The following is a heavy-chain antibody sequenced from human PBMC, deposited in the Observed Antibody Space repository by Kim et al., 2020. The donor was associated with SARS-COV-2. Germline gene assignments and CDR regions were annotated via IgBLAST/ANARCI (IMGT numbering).Heavy chain of an antibody. CDR3: ARSVFGDNY. CDR2: INQDGSES. J-gene: IGHJ4*02. Sequence: GGSLRLSYAASGFTFSHDWMTWVRQAPGKGLEWVANINQDGSESYYVDSVKGRFTISRDNAKNSLYLQMNSLRVEDTAVYYCARSVFGDNYWGQGTLVSV. D-gene: IGHD3-10*02. CDR1: GFTFSHDW. V-gene: IGHV3-7*01.